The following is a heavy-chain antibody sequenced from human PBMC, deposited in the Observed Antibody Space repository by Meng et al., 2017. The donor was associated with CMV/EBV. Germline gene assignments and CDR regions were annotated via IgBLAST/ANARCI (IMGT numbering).Heavy chain of an antibody. CDR1: GGSISSSSYY. Sequence: LQLQESGPGLVQPSETLSLTCTVSGGSISSSSYYWGWSRQPPGKGLEWIGSIYYSGSTYYNPSLKSRVTISVDTSKNQFSLKLSSVTAADTAVYYCVTWLWFGELSGYYFDYWGQGTLVTVSS. CDR2: IYYSGST. V-gene: IGHV4-39*07. CDR3: VTWLWFGELSGYYFDY. D-gene: IGHD3-10*01. J-gene: IGHJ4*02.